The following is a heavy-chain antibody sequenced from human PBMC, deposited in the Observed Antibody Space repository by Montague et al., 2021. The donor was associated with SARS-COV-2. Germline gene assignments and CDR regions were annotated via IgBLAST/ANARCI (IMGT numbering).Heavy chain of an antibody. CDR1: GGSIRSSSYY. D-gene: IGHD3-10*01. J-gene: IGHJ3*01. Sequence: SETLSLTCTVSGGSIRSSSYYWSWIRQPPGKGLEWIGNIYYSGSTYYNPSLKSRVTISVDTSKDQFSLNLNSVTVADTAIYFCARPASGIGNAFDVWGQGTMVNVSS. CDR2: IYYSGST. V-gene: IGHV4-39*01. CDR3: ARPASGIGNAFDV.